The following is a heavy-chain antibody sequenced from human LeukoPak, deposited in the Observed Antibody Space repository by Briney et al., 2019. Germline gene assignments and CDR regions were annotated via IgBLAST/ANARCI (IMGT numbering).Heavy chain of an antibody. Sequence: ASVKVSCKASGYTFTSYGISWVRQAPGQGLEWMGWISAYNGNTNYAQKLQGRVTMTTGTSTSTVYMELSSLRSEDTAVYYCARGSEAAGFDPWGQGTLVTVSS. CDR1: GYTFTSYG. CDR2: ISAYNGNT. CDR3: ARGSEAAGFDP. J-gene: IGHJ5*02. V-gene: IGHV1-18*01.